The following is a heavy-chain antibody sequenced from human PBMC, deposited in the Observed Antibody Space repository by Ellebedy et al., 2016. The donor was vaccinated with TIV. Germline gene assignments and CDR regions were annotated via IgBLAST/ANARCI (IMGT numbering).Heavy chain of an antibody. Sequence: GGSLRLSXAASGFTFVDYAMHWVRQAPGKGLEWVSGISWNCGRIDYADSVKGRFTISRDNAKNSLYLQMNSLRAEDTALYYCAKDSTDKGELLAFDYWGQGTLVTVSS. D-gene: IGHD1-26*01. V-gene: IGHV3-9*01. J-gene: IGHJ4*02. CDR1: GFTFVDYA. CDR3: AKDSTDKGELLAFDY. CDR2: ISWNCGRI.